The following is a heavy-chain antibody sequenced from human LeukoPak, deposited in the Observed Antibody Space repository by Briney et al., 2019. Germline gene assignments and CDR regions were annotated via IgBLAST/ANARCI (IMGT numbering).Heavy chain of an antibody. D-gene: IGHD4-23*01. CDR1: GGSISSGDYY. V-gene: IGHV4-30-4*01. Sequence: PSETPSLTCTVSGGSISSGDYYWSWIRQPPGKGLEWIGYIYYSGSTYYNPSLKSRVTISVDTSKNQFSLKLSSVTAADTAVYYCARDMRGTVVTPYWYFDLWGRGTLVTVSS. CDR3: ARDMRGTVVTPYWYFDL. J-gene: IGHJ2*01. CDR2: IYYSGST.